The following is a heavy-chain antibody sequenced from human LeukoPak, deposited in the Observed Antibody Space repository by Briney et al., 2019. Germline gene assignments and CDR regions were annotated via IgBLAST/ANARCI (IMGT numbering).Heavy chain of an antibody. CDR1: GYSFTSYY. V-gene: IGHV1-46*01. CDR2: INPSGGST. J-gene: IGHJ4*02. CDR3: ARMDGYKRGGYYFDY. Sequence: ASVKVSCKASGYSFTSYYMHWVRQAPGQGLEWMGIINPSGGSTTYAQKFQGRVTMTRDTSTSTVYMELSSLRSEDTAVYYCARMDGYKRGGYYFDYWGQGTLVTVSS. D-gene: IGHD5-24*01.